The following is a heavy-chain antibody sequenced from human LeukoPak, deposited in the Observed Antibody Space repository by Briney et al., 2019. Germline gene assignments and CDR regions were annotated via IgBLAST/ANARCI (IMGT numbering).Heavy chain of an antibody. Sequence: ASVKVSCKASGYTFTSYAMHWVRQAPGQGLEWMGWISAYNGNTNYAQKLQGRVTMTTDTSTSTAYMELRSLRSDDTAVYYCARDIAAAGQNYDYWGQGTLVTVSS. CDR2: ISAYNGNT. V-gene: IGHV1-18*01. CDR3: ARDIAAAGQNYDY. CDR1: GYTFTSYA. J-gene: IGHJ4*02. D-gene: IGHD6-13*01.